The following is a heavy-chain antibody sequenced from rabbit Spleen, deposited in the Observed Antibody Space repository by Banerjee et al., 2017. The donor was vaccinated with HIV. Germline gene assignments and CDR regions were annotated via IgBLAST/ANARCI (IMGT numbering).Heavy chain of an antibody. CDR3: ARDLVAVIGWNFSL. J-gene: IGHJ4*01. CDR1: GFSFSASFW. CDR2: IAGSSSGFS. Sequence: QEQLVASGGGLVQPEGSLTLTCTASGFSFSASFWVCWVRQAPGKGLEWISCIAGSSSGFSYSATWAKGRFTISKTSSTTVTLQMTSLTAADTATYFCARDLVAVIGWNFSLWGPGTLVTVS. D-gene: IGHD1-1*01. V-gene: IGHV1S45*01.